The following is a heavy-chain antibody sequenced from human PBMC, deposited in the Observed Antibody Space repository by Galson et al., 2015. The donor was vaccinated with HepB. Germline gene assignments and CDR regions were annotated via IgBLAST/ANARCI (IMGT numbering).Heavy chain of an antibody. Sequence: TLSLTCTVSGGSISSYYWSWIRQPPGKGLEWIGYIYYSGSTNYNPSLKSRVTISVDTSKNQFSLKLSSVTAADTAVYYCARCLIMTDAFDIWGQGTMVTVSS. D-gene: IGHD3-16*01. J-gene: IGHJ3*02. CDR2: IYYSGST. V-gene: IGHV4-59*01. CDR3: ARCLIMTDAFDI. CDR1: GGSISSYY.